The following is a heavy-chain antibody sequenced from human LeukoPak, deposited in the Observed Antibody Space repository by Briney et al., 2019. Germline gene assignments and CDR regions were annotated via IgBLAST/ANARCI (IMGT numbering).Heavy chain of an antibody. CDR1: GGSFSSYY. CDR3: ARAVTYHDVLTGYYRDYFDY. Sequence: SETLSLTCAVYGGSFSSYYWSWIRQPPGKGLEWIGEINHSEITNYNPSLKSRVTISVDTSKNQFSLKLSSVTAADTAVYYCARAVTYHDVLTGYYRDYFDYWGQGILVTVSS. CDR2: INHSEIT. J-gene: IGHJ4*02. V-gene: IGHV4-34*01. D-gene: IGHD3-9*01.